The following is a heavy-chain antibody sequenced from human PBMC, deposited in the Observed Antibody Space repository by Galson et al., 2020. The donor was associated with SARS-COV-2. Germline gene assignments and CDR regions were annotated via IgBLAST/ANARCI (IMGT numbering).Heavy chain of an antibody. V-gene: IGHV3-30*04. Sequence: GESLKISCAASGFTFSSYAMHWVRQAPGKGLEWVAVISYDGSNKYYADSVKGRFTISRDNSKNTLYLQMNSLRAEDTAVYYCAREGLATVVYDAFDIWGQGTMVTVSS. J-gene: IGHJ3*02. CDR1: GFTFSSYA. CDR3: AREGLATVVYDAFDI. D-gene: IGHD2-8*02. CDR2: ISYDGSNK.